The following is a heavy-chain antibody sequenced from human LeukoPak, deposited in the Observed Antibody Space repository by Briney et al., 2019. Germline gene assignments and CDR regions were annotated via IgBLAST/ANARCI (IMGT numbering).Heavy chain of an antibody. CDR2: IIPIFGTA. Sequence: SVKVSCKASVGTFSSYAISWVRQAPGQGLEWMGGIIPIFGTANYAQKFQGRVTITADESTSTAYMELSSLRSEDTAVYYCARSIDEASGWKYWGQGTLVTVSS. J-gene: IGHJ4*02. V-gene: IGHV1-69*01. CDR1: VGTFSSYA. CDR3: ARSIDEASGWKY. D-gene: IGHD6-19*01.